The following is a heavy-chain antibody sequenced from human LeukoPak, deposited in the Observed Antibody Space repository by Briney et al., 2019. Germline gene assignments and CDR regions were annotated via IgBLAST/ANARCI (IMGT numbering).Heavy chain of an antibody. CDR2: IYHSGST. CDR1: GGSFSGYY. CDR3: AREVGSGPNWFDP. Sequence: PSETLSLTCAVYGGSFSGYYWSWIRQPPGKGLEWIGEIYHSGSTNYHPSLKSRVTISVDKSKNQFFLKLSSVTAADTAVYYCAREVGSGPNWFDPWGQGTLVTVSS. D-gene: IGHD6-19*01. V-gene: IGHV4-34*01. J-gene: IGHJ5*02.